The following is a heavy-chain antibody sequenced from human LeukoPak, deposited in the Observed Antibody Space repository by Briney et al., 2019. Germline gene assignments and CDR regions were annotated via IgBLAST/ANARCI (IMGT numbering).Heavy chain of an antibody. J-gene: IGHJ4*02. CDR2: ISSSSSYI. Sequence: GGSLRLSCAASGFIFSSYGMHWVRQAPGKGLEWVSSISSSSSYIYYADSVKGRFTISRDNAKNSLYLQMNSLRAEDTAVYYCARDRSFDYWGQGTLVTVSS. CDR1: GFIFSSYG. V-gene: IGHV3-21*01. CDR3: ARDRSFDY.